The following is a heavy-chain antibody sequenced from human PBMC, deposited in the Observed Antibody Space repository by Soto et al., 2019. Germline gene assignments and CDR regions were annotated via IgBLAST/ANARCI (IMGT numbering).Heavy chain of an antibody. Sequence: ASVKVSCKASGGTFSSYAISWVRQAPGQGLEWMGWISAYNGNTNYAQKFQGRVTMTTDTSTSTVYMELRSLRSDDTAVYYCAGVDYYESSGYYAYWGQGTLVTVSS. CDR2: ISAYNGNT. V-gene: IGHV1-18*01. J-gene: IGHJ4*02. D-gene: IGHD3-22*01. CDR1: GGTFSSYA. CDR3: AGVDYYESSGYYAY.